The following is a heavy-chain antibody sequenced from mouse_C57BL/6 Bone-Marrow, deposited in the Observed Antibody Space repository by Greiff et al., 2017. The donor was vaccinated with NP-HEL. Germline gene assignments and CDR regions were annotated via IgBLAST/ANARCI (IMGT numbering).Heavy chain of an antibody. CDR3: ARFSYYYGSSLWYFDV. CDR2: IWTGGGT. D-gene: IGHD1-1*01. J-gene: IGHJ1*03. Sequence: VKLMESGPGLVAPSQSLSITCTVSGFSLTSYAISWVRQPPGKGLEWLGVIWTGGGTNYNSALKSRLSISKDNSKSQVFLKMNSLQTYDTARYYCARFSYYYGSSLWYFDVWGTGTTVTVSS. CDR1: GFSLTSYA. V-gene: IGHV2-9-1*01.